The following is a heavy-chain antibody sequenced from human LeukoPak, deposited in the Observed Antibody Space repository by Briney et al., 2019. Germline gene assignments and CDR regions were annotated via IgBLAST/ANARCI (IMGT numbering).Heavy chain of an antibody. CDR2: IYYSGST. J-gene: IGHJ4*02. Sequence: SETLSLTCTVSGGSISSYYWSWIRQPPGKGLEWIGYIYYSGSTNYNPSLRSRVTISVDTSKNQFSLKLSSVTAADTAVYYCARQMNTVTADYWGQGTLVTVSS. V-gene: IGHV4-59*08. CDR1: GGSISSYY. D-gene: IGHD4-17*01. CDR3: ARQMNTVTADY.